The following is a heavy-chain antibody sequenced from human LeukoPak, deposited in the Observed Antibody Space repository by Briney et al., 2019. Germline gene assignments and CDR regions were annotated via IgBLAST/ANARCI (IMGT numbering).Heavy chain of an antibody. D-gene: IGHD4-17*01. J-gene: IGHJ4*02. CDR3: AKARYGDYVAPVGGPFDY. CDR2: ISGSGGST. CDR1: GFTFSSYA. Sequence: GGSLRLSCAACGFTFSSYAMSWVRQAPGKGLEWVSAISGSGGSTYYADSVKGRFTISRDNSKNTLYLQMNSLRAEDTAVYYCAKARYGDYVAPVGGPFDYWGQGTLVTVSS. V-gene: IGHV3-23*01.